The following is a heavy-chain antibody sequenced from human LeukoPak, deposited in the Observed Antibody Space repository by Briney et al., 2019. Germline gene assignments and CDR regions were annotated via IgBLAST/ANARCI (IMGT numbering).Heavy chain of an antibody. J-gene: IGHJ3*02. Sequence: GGSLRLSCAASGFTFSSYAMHWVRQAPGKGLEWVADISYDGSNKYYADSVKGRFTISRDNSKNTLYLQMNSLRAEDTAVYYCAGYSYGGYTDAFDIWGQGTMVTVSS. CDR1: GFTFSSYA. CDR2: ISYDGSNK. CDR3: AGYSYGGYTDAFDI. V-gene: IGHV3-30*04. D-gene: IGHD5-18*01.